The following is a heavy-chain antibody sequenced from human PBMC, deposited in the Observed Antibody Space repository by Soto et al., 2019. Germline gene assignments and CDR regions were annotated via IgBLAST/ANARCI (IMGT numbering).Heavy chain of an antibody. V-gene: IGHV4-59*01. CDR1: GSSISNYY. D-gene: IGHD3-10*01. Sequence: QVQLQESGPRLVKPSETLSLTCTVSGSSISNYYWSWIRQPPGKGLEWIGSIYYSGNTNYNPSLKSRVTISGDTSKTQFSLKLSSVTAADTAVDYCARGRPRDGSNSGHSDFDMWGQGTMVTVSS. CDR2: IYYSGNT. CDR3: ARGRPRDGSNSGHSDFDM. J-gene: IGHJ3*02.